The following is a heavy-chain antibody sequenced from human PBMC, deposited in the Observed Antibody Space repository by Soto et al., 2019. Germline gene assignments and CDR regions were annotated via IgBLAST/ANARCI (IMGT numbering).Heavy chain of an antibody. Sequence: ASVKVSCKASGYTFTGYYMHWVRQAPGQGLEWMGWINPNSGGTNYAQKFQGWVTMTRDTSISTAYMELSRLRSDDTAVYYCARDYVSGSYSRLYYYYCYGMDVWGQGTTVTVSS. V-gene: IGHV1-2*04. D-gene: IGHD3-10*01. CDR1: GYTFTGYY. CDR3: ARDYVSGSYSRLYYYYCYGMDV. CDR2: INPNSGGT. J-gene: IGHJ6*02.